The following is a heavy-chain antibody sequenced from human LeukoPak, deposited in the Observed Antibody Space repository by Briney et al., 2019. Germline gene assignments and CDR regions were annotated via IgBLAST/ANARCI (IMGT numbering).Heavy chain of an antibody. CDR1: GGSISSYY. CDR3: ARAPYYYDSSGRDAFDI. V-gene: IGHV4-59*01. Sequence: PSETLSLTCTVSGGSISSYYWSWIRQPPGKGLEWIGYIYYSGSTNCNPSLKSRVTISVDTSKNQFSLKLSSVTAADTAVYYCARAPYYYDSSGRDAFDIWGQGTMVTVSS. D-gene: IGHD3-22*01. CDR2: IYYSGST. J-gene: IGHJ3*02.